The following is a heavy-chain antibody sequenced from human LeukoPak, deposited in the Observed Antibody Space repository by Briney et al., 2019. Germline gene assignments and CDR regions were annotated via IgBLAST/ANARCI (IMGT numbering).Heavy chain of an antibody. J-gene: IGHJ5*02. CDR2: INHSGST. D-gene: IGHD6-13*01. CDR3: ARLSAAAGTFDP. V-gene: IGHV4-34*01. CDR1: GGSCSGYY. Sequence: SETLSLTCAVYGGSCSGYYWSWIRQPPGKGLGWIGEINHSGSTNYNPSLKSRVTISVDTSKNQFSLKLSSVTAADTAVYYCARLSAAAGTFDPWGQGTLVTVSS.